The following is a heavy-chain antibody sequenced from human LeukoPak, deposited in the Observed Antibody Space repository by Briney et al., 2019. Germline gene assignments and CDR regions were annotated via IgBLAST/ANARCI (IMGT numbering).Heavy chain of an antibody. Sequence: ASVKVSCKASGYTLTTFGITWVRQAPGQGLEWMGWMAPYNGDTRYSWKFQGRLTLTADTSTNTAHMELRSLRYDDTAVYYCAREGGVGYYFDYWGQGTLVTVSS. CDR3: AREGGVGYYFDY. D-gene: IGHD1-26*01. J-gene: IGHJ4*02. CDR2: MAPYNGDT. CDR1: GYTLTTFG. V-gene: IGHV1-18*01.